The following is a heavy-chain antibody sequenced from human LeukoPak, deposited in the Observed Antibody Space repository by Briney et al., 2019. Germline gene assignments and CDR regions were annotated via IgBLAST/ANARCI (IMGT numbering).Heavy chain of an antibody. V-gene: IGHV3-23*01. CDR3: APFPRNYYGSGSN. Sequence: RPGGSLRLSCAASGFTFNSFAMHWVRQAPGKGLEWVSAISGSGGSTYYADSVKGRFTISRDNSKNTLYLQMNSLRAEDTAVYYCAPFPRNYYGSGSNWGQGTLVTVSS. CDR2: ISGSGGST. J-gene: IGHJ4*02. CDR1: GFTFNSFA. D-gene: IGHD3-10*01.